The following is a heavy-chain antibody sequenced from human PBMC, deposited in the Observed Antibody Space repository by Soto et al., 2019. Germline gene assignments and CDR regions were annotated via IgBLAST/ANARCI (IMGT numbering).Heavy chain of an antibody. CDR3: ARVGRSLHDAS. V-gene: IGHV1-69*01. CDR2: IIPILNTP. J-gene: IGHJ5*02. CDR1: RGRFRIYV. D-gene: IGHD1-1*01. Sequence: ICCKSCRGRFRIYVVDGALQTPGQGLEWVGGIIPILNTPRYAQHFQGRVTLTADESTTTAYMELSGLTSEDTAVYYCARVGRSLHDASWGQRSLATVPS.